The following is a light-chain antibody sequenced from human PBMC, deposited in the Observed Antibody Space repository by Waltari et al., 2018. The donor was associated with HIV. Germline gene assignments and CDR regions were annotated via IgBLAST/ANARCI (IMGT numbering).Light chain of an antibody. CDR2: SNN. CDR1: RSNIGSNI. V-gene: IGLV1-44*01. J-gene: IGLJ3*02. Sequence: QSVLTQPPSASGTPGQRVTISCSGSRSNIGSNIVNWYQQLPGTAPKLLIYSNNRGPSGVPDRCSGSKSGTSASLAISGLQSEDEADYYCAAWDDSLNGWVFGGGTKLTVL. CDR3: AAWDDSLNGWV.